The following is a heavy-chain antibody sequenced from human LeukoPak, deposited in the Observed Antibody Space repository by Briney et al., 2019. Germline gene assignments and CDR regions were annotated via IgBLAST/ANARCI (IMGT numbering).Heavy chain of an antibody. D-gene: IGHD5-24*01. J-gene: IGHJ4*02. V-gene: IGHV4-34*01. CDR3: ASSSRDGYNVFDY. CDR2: INHSGST. CDR1: GGSFSGYY. Sequence: SETLSLTCAVYGGSFSGYYWSWIRQPPGKGLEWIGEINHSGSTNYNPSLKSRVTISVDTSKNQFSLKLSSVTAADTAVYYCASSSRDGYNVFDYWGQGTLVTVSS.